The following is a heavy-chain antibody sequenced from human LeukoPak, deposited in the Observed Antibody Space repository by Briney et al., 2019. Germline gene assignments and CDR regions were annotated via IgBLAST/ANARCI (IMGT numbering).Heavy chain of an antibody. CDR2: IYHSGST. V-gene: IGHV4-38-2*01. Sequence: SETLSLTCAVSGYSISSGYYWGWIRQPPGKGLEWIGSIYHSGSTYYNPSLKSRVTISVDTSKNQFSLKLSSVTAADTAVYYCARHSEYYSGAGSASGYFDSWGQGTLVTVSS. J-gene: IGHJ4*02. CDR1: GYSISSGYY. CDR3: ARHSEYYSGAGSASGYFDS. D-gene: IGHD3-10*01.